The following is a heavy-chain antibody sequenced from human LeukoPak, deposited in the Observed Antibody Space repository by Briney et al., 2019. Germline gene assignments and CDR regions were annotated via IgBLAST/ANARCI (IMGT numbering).Heavy chain of an antibody. D-gene: IGHD3-22*01. Sequence: ASVTVSCKASGYTFTSYYMHWVRQAPGQGLEWMGIINPSGGSTSYAQKFQGRVTMTRNTSISTAYMELSSLRSEDTAVYYCAGAMSDSSGTTRDYWGQGTLVTVSS. V-gene: IGHV1-46*01. CDR2: INPSGGST. J-gene: IGHJ4*02. CDR1: GYTFTSYY. CDR3: AGAMSDSSGTTRDY.